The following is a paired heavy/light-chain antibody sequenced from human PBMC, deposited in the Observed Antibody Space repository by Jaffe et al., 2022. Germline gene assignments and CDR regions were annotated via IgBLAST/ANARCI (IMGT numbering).Light chain of an antibody. CDR3: QQYDSSPRT. CDR1: QSVSSSY. J-gene: IGKJ1*01. V-gene: IGKV3-20*01. CDR2: GAS. Sequence: EIVLTQSPGTLSLSPGERATLSCRASQSVSSSYLAWYQQKPGQAPRLLIYGASTRATGIPDRFSGSGSGTDFTLTISRLEPEDFAVYYCQQYDSSPRTFGQGTKVEIK.
Heavy chain of an antibody. CDR3: AKDRVRGAFDI. CDR2: ISTSGGST. CDR1: GFTFSSYG. Sequence: EVQLLESGGGLVQPGGSLRLSCAASGFTFSSYGMSWVRQAPGKGLEWVSVISTSGGSTYYADSVKGRFTISRDNSKNTLYLQMNSLRAEDTAVYYCAKDRVRGAFDIWGQGTMVTVSS. J-gene: IGHJ3*02. D-gene: IGHD3-10*01. V-gene: IGHV3-23*01.